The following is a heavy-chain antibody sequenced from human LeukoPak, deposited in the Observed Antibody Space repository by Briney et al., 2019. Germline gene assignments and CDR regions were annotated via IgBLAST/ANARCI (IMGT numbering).Heavy chain of an antibody. Sequence: SETLSLTCTVSGGSISSYYWSWIRQPPGKGLEWIGYIYYSGSTNYNPSLKSRVTISVDTSKNQFSLKVSSVTAADTAVYYCARGQITMIRGALHPWGQGTLVTVSS. CDR2: IYYSGST. CDR3: ARGQITMIRGALHP. J-gene: IGHJ5*02. V-gene: IGHV4-59*12. D-gene: IGHD3-10*01. CDR1: GGSISSYY.